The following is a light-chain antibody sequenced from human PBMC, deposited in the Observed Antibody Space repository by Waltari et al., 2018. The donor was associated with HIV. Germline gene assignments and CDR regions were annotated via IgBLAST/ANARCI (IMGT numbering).Light chain of an antibody. CDR2: VGTGGSVG. Sequence: QPVLTQPPSASASLGASVTLTCTLSSGYSNYKVDWYQQRPGQGPRFVMRVGTGGSVGSKGDGIPDRFSVLGSGLNRYLTIKNIQEEDESDYHCGADLGSGSNFVYVFGTGTKVTVL. J-gene: IGLJ1*01. CDR3: GADLGSGSNFVYV. V-gene: IGLV9-49*01. CDR1: SGYSNYK.